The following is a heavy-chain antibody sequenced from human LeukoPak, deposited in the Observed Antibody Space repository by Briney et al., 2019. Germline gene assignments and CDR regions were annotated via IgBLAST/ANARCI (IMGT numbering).Heavy chain of an antibody. Sequence: SGTLSLTCAVSGGSISGSNWWNWVRQPPGKGLEWIGEIYHSGSTNSNPSLKSRVTISVDKSKNQFSLNLSSVTAVDTAVYYCARTPLTGSSGPLDYWGQGTLVTVSS. CDR1: GGSISGSNW. J-gene: IGHJ4*02. CDR3: ARTPLTGSSGPLDY. D-gene: IGHD3-22*01. CDR2: IYHSGST. V-gene: IGHV4-4*02.